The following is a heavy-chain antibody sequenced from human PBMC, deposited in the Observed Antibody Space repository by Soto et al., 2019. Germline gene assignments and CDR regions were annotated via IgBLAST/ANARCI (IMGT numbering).Heavy chain of an antibody. CDR1: GGSVSSGSYY. J-gene: IGHJ4*02. Sequence: QVQLQESGPGLVKPSETLSLTCTVSGGSVSSGSYYWSWIRQPPGKGLEWIGYIYYSGSTNYNPSLKSRGTISVDTSENHFPPQRCSVTTADTALSYCAIANRGTGWYEGYRIAYRGQGTLVTVPS. CDR2: IYYSGST. CDR3: AIANRGTGWYEGYRIAY. D-gene: IGHD5-18*01. V-gene: IGHV4-61*01.